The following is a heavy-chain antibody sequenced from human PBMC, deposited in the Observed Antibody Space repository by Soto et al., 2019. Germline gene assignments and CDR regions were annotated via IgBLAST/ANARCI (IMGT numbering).Heavy chain of an antibody. CDR1: GGSISSGGYY. Sequence: SETLSLTCTVSGGSISSGGYYWSWIRQHPGKGLEWIGYIYYSGCTYYNPSLKSRVTISVDTSKNQFSLKLSSVTAADTAVYYCARDGYSYGYYYYYGMDVWGQGTTVTVS. CDR2: IYYSGCT. D-gene: IGHD5-18*01. CDR3: ARDGYSYGYYYYYGMDV. V-gene: IGHV4-31*03. J-gene: IGHJ6*02.